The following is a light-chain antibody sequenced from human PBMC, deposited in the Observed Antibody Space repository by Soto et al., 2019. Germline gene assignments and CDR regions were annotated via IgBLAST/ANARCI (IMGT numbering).Light chain of an antibody. V-gene: IGKV3-20*01. CDR1: QSVSSNF. CDR3: QQYGTSPPT. Sequence: EIVLTQSPGTLSLSPGERATLSCKASQSVSSNFLAWYQRKPGQAPRLLIYGASYRATDIPYRFSGSGSGTDFTLTITRLEPAEFAVYYCQQYGTSPPTFGQGTKVEI. CDR2: GAS. J-gene: IGKJ1*01.